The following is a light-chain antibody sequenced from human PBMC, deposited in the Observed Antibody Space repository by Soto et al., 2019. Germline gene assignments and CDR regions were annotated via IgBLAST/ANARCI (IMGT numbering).Light chain of an antibody. CDR3: QQYGNSPLT. CDR2: GSS. V-gene: IGKV3-20*01. Sequence: EIVLTQSPGTLSLSPGERATLSCRASQSVSSSYLAWYQQKPGQAPRLLIYGSSSRATGIPDRFSGSGSGTDFTFTISRLEPEDFAVYYCQQYGNSPLTFGQGTKVEIK. CDR1: QSVSSSY. J-gene: IGKJ1*01.